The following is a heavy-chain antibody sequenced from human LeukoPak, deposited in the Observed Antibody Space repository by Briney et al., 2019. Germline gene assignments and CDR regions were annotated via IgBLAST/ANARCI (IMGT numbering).Heavy chain of an antibody. D-gene: IGHD2-2*01. CDR1: GFTFSSYV. CDR3: AKGRLGYCSSTSCLSSP. V-gene: IGHV3-23*01. Sequence: QTGGSLRLSCAASGFTFSSYVMSWVRQAPGKGLEWVSAISGSGGSTYYADSVKGRFTISRDNSKNTLYLQMNSLRAEDTAVYYCAKGRLGYCSSTSCLSSPWGQGTLVTVSS. J-gene: IGHJ5*02. CDR2: ISGSGGST.